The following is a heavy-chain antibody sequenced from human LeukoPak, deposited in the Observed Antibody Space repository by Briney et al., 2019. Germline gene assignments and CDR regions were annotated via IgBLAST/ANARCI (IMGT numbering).Heavy chain of an antibody. CDR1: GYTFTSYY. CDR3: ARDHGHIVVVTAMYAFDI. CDR2: INPSGGST. Sequence: GASVKVSCKASGYTFTSYYMHWVRQAPGQGLEWMGIINPSGGSTSYAQKFQGRVTMTRDMSASTVYMELSSLRSEDTAVYYCARDHGHIVVVTAMYAFDIWGQGTMVTVSS. J-gene: IGHJ3*02. V-gene: IGHV1-46*01. D-gene: IGHD2-21*02.